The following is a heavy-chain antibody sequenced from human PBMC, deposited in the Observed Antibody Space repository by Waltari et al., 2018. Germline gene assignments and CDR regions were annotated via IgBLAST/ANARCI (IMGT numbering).Heavy chain of an antibody. V-gene: IGHV3-74*01. CDR2: MYRDGSST. CDR1: GFTFSTYW. D-gene: IGHD3-10*01. J-gene: IGHJ4*02. Sequence: DVQLVESGGGLVQPGGSLRLSCTASGFTFSTYWMHWVRHGPGTGLMWVSRMYRDGSSTSGEDSGRSRFTIARDNGKNTLYLQMNGVRDEETAVYCCGRARVQGVKYFDYWGRGTLVTVSS. CDR3: GRARVQGVKYFDY.